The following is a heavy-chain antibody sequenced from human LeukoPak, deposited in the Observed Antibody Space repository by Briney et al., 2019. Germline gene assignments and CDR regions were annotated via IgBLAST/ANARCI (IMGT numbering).Heavy chain of an antibody. CDR1: GYSFTSYW. CDR3: ARHWVGGYCSSTSCYTGLDY. CDR2: IYPGDSDT. D-gene: IGHD2-2*02. J-gene: IGHJ4*02. V-gene: IGHV5-51*01. Sequence: GASLQISCKGSGYSFTSYWIGWVRQMPGKGLEWMGIIYPGDSDTRYSPSSQGQVTISADKSISTAYLQWSSLKASDTAMYYCARHWVGGYCSSTSCYTGLDYWGQGTLVTVSS.